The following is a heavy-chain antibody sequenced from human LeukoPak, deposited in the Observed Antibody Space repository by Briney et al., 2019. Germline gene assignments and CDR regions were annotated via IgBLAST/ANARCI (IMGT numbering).Heavy chain of an antibody. CDR1: GFTFSSYW. CDR2: INNDGTNT. CDR3: ARAKSGGSGSNPSIYYFDY. V-gene: IGHV3-74*01. D-gene: IGHD3-10*01. Sequence: SGGSLRLSCAASGFTFSSYWMHWVRQAPGKGLVWVSRINNDGTNTGYADSVKGRFTISRDNAKNSLYLQMNSLRAEDTAVYYCARAKSGGSGSNPSIYYFDYWGQGTLVTVSS. J-gene: IGHJ4*02.